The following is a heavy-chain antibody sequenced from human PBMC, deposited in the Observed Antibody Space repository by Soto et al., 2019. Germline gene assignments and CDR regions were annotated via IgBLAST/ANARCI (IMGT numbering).Heavy chain of an antibody. D-gene: IGHD1-7*01. V-gene: IGHV1-69*06. CDR3: ARGVNWNFWFDP. Sequence: SVKVSCKASGGTFSSYAISWVRQAPGQGLEWMGGIIPIFGTANYAQKFQGRVTITADKSTSTAYMELSSLRSEDTAVYYCARGVNWNFWFDPWGQGTLVTVSS. CDR2: IIPIFGTA. J-gene: IGHJ5*02. CDR1: GGTFSSYA.